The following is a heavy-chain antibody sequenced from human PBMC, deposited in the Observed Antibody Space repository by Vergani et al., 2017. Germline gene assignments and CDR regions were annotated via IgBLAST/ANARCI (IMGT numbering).Heavy chain of an antibody. CDR2: INPNSGGT. CDR1: GYTFTSYG. CDR3: ARTYYYDSSGYYFDY. J-gene: IGHJ4*02. V-gene: IGHV1-2*02. D-gene: IGHD3-22*01. Sequence: QVQLVQSGAEVKKPGASVKVSCKASGYTFTSYGISWVRQAPGQGLEWMGWINPNSGGTNYAQKFQGRVTMTRDTSISTAYMELSRLRSDDTAVYYCARTYYYDSSGYYFDYWGQGTLVTVSS.